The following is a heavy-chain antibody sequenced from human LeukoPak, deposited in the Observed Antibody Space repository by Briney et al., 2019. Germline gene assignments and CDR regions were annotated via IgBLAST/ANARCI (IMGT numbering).Heavy chain of an antibody. J-gene: IGHJ4*02. CDR1: GFTFSSYW. D-gene: IGHD6-19*01. CDR2: ISGSGGST. V-gene: IGHV3-23*01. Sequence: PGGSLRLSCAASGFTFSSYWMSWVRQAPGKGLEWVSAISGSGGSTYYADSVKGRFTISRDNSKNTLYLQMNSLRAEDTAVYYCARGHSGWYDYWGQGTLVTVSS. CDR3: ARGHSGWYDY.